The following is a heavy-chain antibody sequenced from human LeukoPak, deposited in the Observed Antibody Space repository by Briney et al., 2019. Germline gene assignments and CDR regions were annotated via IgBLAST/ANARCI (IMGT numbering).Heavy chain of an antibody. CDR2: MNPSGGAR. CDR3: ASSFTIFGVVLIIYS. D-gene: IGHD3-3*01. J-gene: IGHJ5*02. CDR1: GDNFTSYF. V-gene: IGHV1-46*01. Sequence: ASVKVSCKASGDNFTSYFIHWVRQAPGQGLEWMGIMNPSGGARSYAQKFQGRVTLTRDMSTSTVYLLLNSLTSEDTAVYYCASSFTIFGVVLIIYSWGQGTLVTVSS.